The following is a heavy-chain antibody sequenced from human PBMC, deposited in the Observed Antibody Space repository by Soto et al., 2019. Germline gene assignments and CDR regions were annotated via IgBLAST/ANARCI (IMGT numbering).Heavy chain of an antibody. Sequence: SETLSLTCTVSGGSISSGGYYWSWIRQHPGKGLEWIGYIYYSGSTYYNPSLKSRVTISVDTSKNKLSLKLSSVTAADTAVYYCASRDYGGNSAGAFDIWGQGTMVTVSS. D-gene: IGHD4-17*01. J-gene: IGHJ3*02. CDR2: IYYSGST. CDR3: ASRDYGGNSAGAFDI. CDR1: GGSISSGGYY. V-gene: IGHV4-31*03.